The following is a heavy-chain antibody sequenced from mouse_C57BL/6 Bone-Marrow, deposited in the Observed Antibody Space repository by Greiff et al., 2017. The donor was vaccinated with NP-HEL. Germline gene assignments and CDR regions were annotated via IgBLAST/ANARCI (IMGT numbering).Heavy chain of an antibody. CDR2: IYPGSGST. J-gene: IGHJ4*01. D-gene: IGHD1-1*01. V-gene: IGHV1-55*01. CDR1: GYTFTSYW. CDR3: ARITTVVEDAMDY. Sequence: VQLQQPGAELVKPGASVKMSCKASGYTFTSYWITWVKQRPGQGLEWIGDIYPGSGSTNYNEKFKSKATLTVDTSSSTAYMQLSSLTSEDSAVYYCARITTVVEDAMDYWGQGTSVTVSS.